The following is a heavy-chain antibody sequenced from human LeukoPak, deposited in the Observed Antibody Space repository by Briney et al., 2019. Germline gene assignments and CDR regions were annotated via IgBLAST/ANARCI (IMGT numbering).Heavy chain of an antibody. V-gene: IGHV4-34*01. Sequence: SETLSLTCAVYGGSFSGYYWSWIRQPPGKGLEWIGEINHSGSTNYNPSLKSRVTISVDTSKNQFSLKLSSVTAADTAVNYCARGRLGEDYWGQGTLVTVSS. J-gene: IGHJ4*02. CDR2: INHSGST. CDR1: GGSFSGYY. D-gene: IGHD3-10*01. CDR3: ARGRLGEDY.